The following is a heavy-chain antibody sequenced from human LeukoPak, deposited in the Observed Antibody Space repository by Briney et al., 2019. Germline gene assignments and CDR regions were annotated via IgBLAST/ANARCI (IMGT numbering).Heavy chain of an antibody. J-gene: IGHJ6*03. CDR2: IYYSGST. CDR3: ARTTEGGYTYDYFYYYYMDV. CDR1: GGSFSGYY. D-gene: IGHD5-18*01. V-gene: IGHV4-59*01. Sequence: SETLSLTCAVYGGSFSGYYWSWIRQPPGKGLEWIGYIYYSGSTNYNPSLKSRVTISVDSSKNQFSLKLSSVTAADTAVYYCARTTEGGYTYDYFYYYYMDVWGKGTTVTISS.